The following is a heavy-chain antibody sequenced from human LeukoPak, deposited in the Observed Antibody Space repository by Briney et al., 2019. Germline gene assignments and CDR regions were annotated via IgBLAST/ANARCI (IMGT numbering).Heavy chain of an antibody. CDR3: ARDAPITIQQNYYYYYGMDV. V-gene: IGHV3-48*03. D-gene: IGHD3-3*01. J-gene: IGHJ6*02. CDR1: GFTFSSYE. Sequence: PGGSLKLSCAASGFTFSSYEMNWVRQAPGKGLEWVSYISSSGSTIYYADSVKGRFTISRDNAKNSLYLQMNSLRAEDTAVYYCARDAPITIQQNYYYYYGMDVWGQGTTVTVSS. CDR2: ISSSGSTI.